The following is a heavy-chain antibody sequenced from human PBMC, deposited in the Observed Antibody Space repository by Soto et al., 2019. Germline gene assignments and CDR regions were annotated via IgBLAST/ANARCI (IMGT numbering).Heavy chain of an antibody. CDR2: VSAYNGNT. J-gene: IGHJ4*02. CDR3: ARASRYYWNYMMY. V-gene: IGHV1-18*01. D-gene: IGHD1-7*01. CDR1: GYTFSNDA. Sequence: QVQLVQSGAEVKKPGASVKVSCKASGYTFSNDAITWVRQAPGRGLEWMGWVSAYNGNTNYAQKFKGRVTMTTDTSTSTAYMEIRSLRYDGTAVYFCARASRYYWNYMMYWGQGTLVTVSS.